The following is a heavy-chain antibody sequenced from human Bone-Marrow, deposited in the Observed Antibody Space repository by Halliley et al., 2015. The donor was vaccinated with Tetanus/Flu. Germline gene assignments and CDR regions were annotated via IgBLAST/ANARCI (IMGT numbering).Heavy chain of an antibody. Sequence: TLSLTCSVSGASMFPYYWSWIRQPPGKGLEWIGYIYYSGNTNYNPSLKTRVTLSVDTSMNQFSLKVSSVTAADTAVYYCARSDYGSAVSLHDWGQGTLVTVSS. CDR3: ARSDYGSAVSLHD. CDR1: GASMFPYY. J-gene: IGHJ4*02. CDR2: IYYSGNT. D-gene: IGHD3-10*01. V-gene: IGHV4-59*01.